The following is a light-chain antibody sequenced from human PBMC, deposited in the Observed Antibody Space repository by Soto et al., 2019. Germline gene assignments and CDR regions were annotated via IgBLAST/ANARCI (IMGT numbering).Light chain of an antibody. Sequence: QSVLTQPPSVSGAPGQRVTISCTGSSSNIGAGYDVHWYQRLPGTAPKLLIYGNSNRPSGVPDRFSGSKSGTSASLAITGLQAEDEADYYCQSYDSSLSGSAVFGGGTQLTVL. CDR2: GNS. V-gene: IGLV1-40*01. J-gene: IGLJ7*01. CDR3: QSYDSSLSGSAV. CDR1: SSNIGAGYD.